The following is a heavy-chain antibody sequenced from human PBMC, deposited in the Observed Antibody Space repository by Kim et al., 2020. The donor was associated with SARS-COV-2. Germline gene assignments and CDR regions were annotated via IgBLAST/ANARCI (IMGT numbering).Heavy chain of an antibody. Sequence: GGSLRLSCAASGFTFSSYAMHWVRQAPGKGLEWVAVISYDGSNKYYADSVKGRFTISRDNSKNTLYLQMNSLRAEDTAVYYCARDWVVTSDPDAFDIWGQGTMVTVSS. CDR2: ISYDGSNK. D-gene: IGHD2-21*02. CDR3: ARDWVVTSDPDAFDI. V-gene: IGHV3-30*04. J-gene: IGHJ3*02. CDR1: GFTFSSYA.